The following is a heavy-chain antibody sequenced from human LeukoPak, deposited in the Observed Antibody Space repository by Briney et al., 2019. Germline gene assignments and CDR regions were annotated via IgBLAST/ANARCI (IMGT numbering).Heavy chain of an antibody. J-gene: IGHJ4*02. V-gene: IGHV3-23*01. D-gene: IGHD7-27*01. CDR1: GFTFSNHD. CDR2: INYSGVST. CDR3: AKDQNWEGGY. Sequence: GGPLRLSCAASGFTFSNHDMTWIRQAPGKGLEWVSVINYSGVSTNYADSVKGRFTISRDNSKNTVYLQMNSLRVEDTAVYYCAKDQNWEGGYWGQGTLVTVSS.